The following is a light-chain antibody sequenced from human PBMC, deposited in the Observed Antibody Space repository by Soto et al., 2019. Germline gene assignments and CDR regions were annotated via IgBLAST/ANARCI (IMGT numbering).Light chain of an antibody. Sequence: QSVLTQPPSVSEAPRQRVAISCSGSYSNIGNNAGNWYQHVPGKAPKLLIYYDDLVPSGVSDRFSGSKSGTSASLAISGLPSEDEADYYCAPWDDTLNGWVFGGGTKLTVL. V-gene: IGLV1-36*01. CDR3: APWDDTLNGWV. CDR1: YSNIGNNA. CDR2: YDD. J-gene: IGLJ3*02.